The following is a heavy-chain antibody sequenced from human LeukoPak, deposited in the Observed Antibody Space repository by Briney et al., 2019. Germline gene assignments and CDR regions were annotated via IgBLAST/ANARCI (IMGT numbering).Heavy chain of an antibody. CDR1: GGSISSYY. CDR3: AREAYYYDSSGYVHDAFDI. Sequence: PSETLSLTCTVSGGSISSYYWSWIRQPPGKGLEWIGYIYYSGSTNYNPSLKSRVTISVDTSKNQFSLKLSSVTAADTAVYYCAREAYYYDSSGYVHDAFDIWGQGTVVTVSS. J-gene: IGHJ3*02. V-gene: IGHV4-59*01. D-gene: IGHD3-22*01. CDR2: IYYSGST.